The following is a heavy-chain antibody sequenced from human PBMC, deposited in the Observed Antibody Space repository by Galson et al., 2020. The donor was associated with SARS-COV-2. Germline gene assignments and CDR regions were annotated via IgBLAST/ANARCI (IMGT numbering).Heavy chain of an antibody. CDR3: ARDNEVRWSYPTYYYYYYMDV. V-gene: IGHV3-53*01. CDR1: GFTFSDYY. D-gene: IGHD1-26*01. CDR2: SYTDGTT. Sequence: GESLKISCVASGFTFSDYYMSWVRQAPGKGLEWVSVSYTDGTTSYADSVKGRFTISRDNSKNMLYLQMDSLRAEDTAVYYCARDNEVRWSYPTYYYYYYMDVWGKGTTVTVSS. J-gene: IGHJ6*03.